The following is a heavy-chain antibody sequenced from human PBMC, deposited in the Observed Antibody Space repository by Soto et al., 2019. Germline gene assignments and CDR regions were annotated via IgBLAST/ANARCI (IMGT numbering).Heavy chain of an antibody. CDR2: INHSGST. CDR1: GGSFSGYY. J-gene: IGHJ4*02. CDR3: VRHAQWIIRAY. Sequence: PSETLSLTCAVYGGSFSGYYWTWIRQPPGKGLEWIGEINHSGSTNCNPSLKSRVTISVDTSKNQFSLKLSSVTAADTAVYYCVRHAQWIIRAYWGQGSLVTVSS. V-gene: IGHV4-34*01. D-gene: IGHD5-12*01.